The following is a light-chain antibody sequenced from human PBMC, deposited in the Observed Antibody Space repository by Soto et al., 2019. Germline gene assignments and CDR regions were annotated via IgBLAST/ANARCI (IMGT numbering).Light chain of an antibody. CDR2: DAS. Sequence: EIVLTQSPATLSLSPGERATLSCRASQSVSSYLAWYQQKPGQATRLLIDDASNRVTGIPARFSGSGSGTDFTLTISSLEPEDFAVYYCLQRSNWQYTFGQGTKVEIK. CDR3: LQRSNWQYT. CDR1: QSVSSY. V-gene: IGKV3-11*01. J-gene: IGKJ2*01.